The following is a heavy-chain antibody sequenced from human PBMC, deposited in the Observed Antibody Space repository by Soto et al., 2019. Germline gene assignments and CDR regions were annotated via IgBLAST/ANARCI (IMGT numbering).Heavy chain of an antibody. V-gene: IGHV3-21*01. CDR3: ARDIVVPRGYFDY. D-gene: IGHD2-2*01. CDR1: GFTFSSYS. J-gene: IGHJ4*02. CDR2: ISSSSSYI. Sequence: GGSLRLSCAASGFTFSSYSMNWVRQAPGKGLEWVSSISSSSSYIYYADSVKGRFTISRDNAKNSLYLQMNSLRAEDTAVYYCARDIVVPRGYFDYWGQGTLVTVSS.